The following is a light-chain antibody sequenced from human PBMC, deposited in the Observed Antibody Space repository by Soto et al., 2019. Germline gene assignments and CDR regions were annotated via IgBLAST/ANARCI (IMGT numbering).Light chain of an antibody. CDR3: CSYEGNYLYG. J-gene: IGLJ1*01. CDR2: DVD. V-gene: IGLV2-11*01. CDR1: GSDVGGYKY. Sequence: QSALTQPRSVSGSPGQSVTISCTGIGSDVGGYKYVSWYQQHPGEVPKLMIYDVDKRPSGVPHRFSGSKSGNTAFLTISGLQGEDEADYKCCSYEGNYLYGFANGAKVTV.